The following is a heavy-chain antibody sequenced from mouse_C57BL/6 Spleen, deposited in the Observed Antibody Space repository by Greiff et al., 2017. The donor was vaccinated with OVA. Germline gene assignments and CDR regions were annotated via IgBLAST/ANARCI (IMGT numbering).Heavy chain of an antibody. J-gene: IGHJ1*03. V-gene: IGHV7-3*01. CDR3: ARVPNWDVNWSFDV. Sequence: EVMLVESGGGLVQPGGSLSLSCAASGFTFTDYYLSWVRQPPGKALEWLGFIRNKANGYTTEYSASVQGRFTSCRDNSQIIFYLQMNALRAADSATYYCARVPNWDVNWSFDVWGTGTTVTGSS. CDR2: IRNKANGYTT. CDR1: GFTFTDYY. D-gene: IGHD4-1*01.